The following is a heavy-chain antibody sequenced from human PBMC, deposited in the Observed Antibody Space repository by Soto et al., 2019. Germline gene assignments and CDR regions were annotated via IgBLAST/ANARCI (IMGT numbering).Heavy chain of an antibody. Sequence: QVQLEQSGAEVKKPGSSVKVSCKASGGTLSDHGVAWLRQAPGQGLEWMGGTIPVFNTAKYAQKFQGRVTVIADKFTNIAYMELSSLRSADTAFYFCARGVYGSGNYYTGPSAFDIWGQGTMVIVSS. CDR1: GGTLSDHG. D-gene: IGHD3-10*01. J-gene: IGHJ3*02. CDR3: ARGVYGSGNYYTGPSAFDI. CDR2: TIPVFNTA. V-gene: IGHV1-69*06.